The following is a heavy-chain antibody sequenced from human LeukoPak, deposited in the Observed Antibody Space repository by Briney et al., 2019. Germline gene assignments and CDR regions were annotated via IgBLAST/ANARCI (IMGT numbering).Heavy chain of an antibody. D-gene: IGHD2-15*01. CDR1: GGSFNSGSYY. V-gene: IGHV4-61*02. J-gene: IGHJ4*02. CDR3: ARAMRVDRFFDY. Sequence: SETLSLTCTVSGGSFNSGSYYWSWIRQPAGKGLEWVGRIYSSGSTNYNPSLKSRVTISVDTSKNQFSLQLTSVTAADTAVYYCARAMRVDRFFDYWGQGILVTVSS. CDR2: IYSSGST.